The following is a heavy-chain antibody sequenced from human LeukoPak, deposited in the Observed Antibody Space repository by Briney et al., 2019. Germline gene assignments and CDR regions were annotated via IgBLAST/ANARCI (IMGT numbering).Heavy chain of an antibody. J-gene: IGHJ4*02. Sequence: GGSLRLSCAASGFTFDDYAMHWVRQAPGKGLEWVSGISWNSVNIGHEDSVKGRFTISRDNAKNSLHLQMSSLRPEDTALYYCVKDRGLRNQWLQVTYDSWGQGTLVTVSS. CDR2: ISWNSVNI. CDR3: VKDRGLRNQWLQVTYDS. D-gene: IGHD5-12*01. V-gene: IGHV3-9*01. CDR1: GFTFDDYA.